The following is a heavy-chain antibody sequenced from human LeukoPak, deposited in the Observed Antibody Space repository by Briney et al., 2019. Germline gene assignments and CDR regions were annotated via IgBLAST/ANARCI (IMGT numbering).Heavy chain of an antibody. Sequence: SVKVSCKASGGTFSSYAISWVRQAPGQGLEWMGRIIPIFGTANYAQKFQGRVTITTDESTGTAYMELSSLRSEDTAVYYCARSGIVVVTAQRTWFDPWGQGTLVTVSS. CDR3: ARSGIVVVTAQRTWFDP. CDR2: IIPIFGTA. CDR1: GGTFSSYA. J-gene: IGHJ5*02. V-gene: IGHV1-69*05. D-gene: IGHD2-21*02.